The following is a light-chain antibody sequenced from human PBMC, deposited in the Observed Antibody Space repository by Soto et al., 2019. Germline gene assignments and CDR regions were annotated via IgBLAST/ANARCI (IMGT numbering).Light chain of an antibody. Sequence: ETVMTQSPDTLSVSPGESATLSCRASQDVSTNLAWFHQKPGQTPRLVLYGASKRATGIPARFSGSGSGRHFTLTISSLQSEDFGVYYCQQFGSSIPHTFGQGTKLEIK. V-gene: IGKV3-15*01. CDR1: QDVSTN. CDR3: QQFGSSIPHT. J-gene: IGKJ2*01. CDR2: GAS.